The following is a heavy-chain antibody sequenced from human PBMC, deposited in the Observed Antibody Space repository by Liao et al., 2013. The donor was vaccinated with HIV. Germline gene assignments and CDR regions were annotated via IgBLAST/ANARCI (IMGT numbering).Heavy chain of an antibody. J-gene: IGHJ4*02. V-gene: IGHV4-34*11. Sequence: QVQLQQWGAGLLKPSETLSLTCAVYNGSFSGYYWTWIRQPPGKRLEWIGYIQYYSGTTNYNPSLKSRVTISVDTSKNQFSLKLSSVIAADTAVYYCARSGSSWVSSLDCWGQGTLVTVPS. CDR1: NGSFSGYY. D-gene: IGHD1-26*01. CDR3: ARSGSSWVSSLDC. CDR2: IQYYSGTT.